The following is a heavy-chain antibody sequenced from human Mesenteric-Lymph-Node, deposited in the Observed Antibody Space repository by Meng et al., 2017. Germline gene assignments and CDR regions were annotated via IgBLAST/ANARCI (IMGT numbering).Heavy chain of an antibody. CDR3: ARVGQWLPIDY. J-gene: IGHJ4*02. Sequence: QVQLLESGPGTVMRSGLLSLTCAVSGGSIRSRNWWSWVRQPPGKGLEWIGEIYHSGSTNYNPSLKSRVTISVDKSKNQFSLNLSSVTAADTAVYYCARVGQWLPIDYWGQGTLVTVSS. D-gene: IGHD6-19*01. V-gene: IGHV4-4*02. CDR1: GGSIRSRNW. CDR2: IYHSGST.